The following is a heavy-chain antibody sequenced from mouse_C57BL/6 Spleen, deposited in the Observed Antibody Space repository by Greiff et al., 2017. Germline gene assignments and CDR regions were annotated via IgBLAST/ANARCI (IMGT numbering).Heavy chain of an antibody. D-gene: IGHD2-3*01. Sequence: DVMLVESGGGLVKPGGSLKLSCAASGFTFSDYGMHWVRQAPEKGLEWVAYISSGSSTIYYADTVTGRVTISRDNAKNTLFLQMTSLRSEDTAMYYCARLDGYYDYYARDYWGQGTSVTVSS. J-gene: IGHJ4*01. V-gene: IGHV5-17*01. CDR2: ISSGSSTI. CDR3: ARLDGYYDYYARDY. CDR1: GFTFSDYG.